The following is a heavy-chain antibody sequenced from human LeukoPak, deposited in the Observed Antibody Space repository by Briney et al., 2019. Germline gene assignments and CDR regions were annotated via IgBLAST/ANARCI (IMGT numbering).Heavy chain of an antibody. V-gene: IGHV3-74*01. J-gene: IGHJ4*02. D-gene: IGHD1-26*01. CDR1: GFTFSSYW. CDR2: INTDGSST. CDR3: ARSSGGGFDY. Sequence: PGGSLRLSCAASGFTFSSYWMHWVRQAPGKGVVWVSRINTDGSSTNYADSVKGRFTISRDNAKNTLYLQMNSLRAEDTAVYYCARSSGGGFDYWGQGTLVTVSS.